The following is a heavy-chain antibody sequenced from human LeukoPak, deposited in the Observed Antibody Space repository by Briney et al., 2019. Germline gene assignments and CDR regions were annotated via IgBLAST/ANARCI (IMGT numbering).Heavy chain of an antibody. CDR2: IIPIFGTA. V-gene: IGHV1-69*13. J-gene: IGHJ5*02. Sequence: SVKVSCKTSGYTFTNYGISWVRQAPGQGLEWMGGIIPIFGTANYAQKFQGRVTITADESTSTAYMELSSLRSEDTAVYYCSRAGEYNWFDPWGQGTLVTVSS. CDR1: GYTFTNYG. D-gene: IGHD3-16*01. CDR3: SRAGEYNWFDP.